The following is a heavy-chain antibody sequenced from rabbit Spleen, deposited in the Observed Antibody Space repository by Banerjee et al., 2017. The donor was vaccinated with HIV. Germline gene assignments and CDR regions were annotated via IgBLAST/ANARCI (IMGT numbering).Heavy chain of an antibody. V-gene: IGHV1S45*01. J-gene: IGHJ4*01. CDR1: GFSFSDREV. Sequence: QEQLVESGGGLVKPEGSLKLSCTASGFSFSDREVMCWVRQAPGKGLQWIACINAYTNKPVYATWAKGRFTISRTSSTTVTLQMTSLTAADTATYFCARDLPTVVGWNFKLWGPGTLVTVS. CDR2: INAYTNKP. D-gene: IGHD1-1*01. CDR3: ARDLPTVVGWNFKL.